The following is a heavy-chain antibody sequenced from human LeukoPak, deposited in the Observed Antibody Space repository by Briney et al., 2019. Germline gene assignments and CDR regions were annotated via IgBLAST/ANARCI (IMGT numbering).Heavy chain of an antibody. J-gene: IGHJ5*02. CDR3: ARGRGWIDP. CDR2: VEEDGSEQ. V-gene: IGHV3-7*01. D-gene: IGHD5-24*01. CDR1: GYTFTNNW. Sequence: PGGSLRLSCEASGYTFTNNWMTWFREAPGRGLEWVANVEEDGSEQNYLDSVKGRYTISRDNAKNSVYLHMNNLRVEETAVYYCARGRGWIDPWGQGTLVTVSS.